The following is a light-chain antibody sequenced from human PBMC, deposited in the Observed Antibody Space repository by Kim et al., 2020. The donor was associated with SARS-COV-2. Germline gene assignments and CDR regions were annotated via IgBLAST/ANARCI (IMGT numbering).Light chain of an antibody. CDR3: QHYNNWPLT. CDR1: QSVDSN. J-gene: IGKJ4*01. Sequence: DIVMTQSPATLSLSPGERATLSCRASQSVDSNLAWYQQKPGQAPRLLIYGASTRATGIPARFSGSGSGTEFTLTISSPQSEDFAVYYCQHYNNWPLTFGGGTKVDIK. CDR2: GAS. V-gene: IGKV3-15*01.